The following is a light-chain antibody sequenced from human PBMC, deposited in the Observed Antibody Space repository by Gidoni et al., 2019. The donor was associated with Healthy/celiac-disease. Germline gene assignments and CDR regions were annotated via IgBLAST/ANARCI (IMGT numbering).Light chain of an antibody. CDR3: QQRSNWPRT. V-gene: IGKV3-11*01. J-gene: IGKJ1*01. CDR1: QSVSSY. Sequence: DIVLTQSPATLSLSPGESATLSCRASQSVSSYLAWYQQKPGQAPRLLIYDASNRATGIPARFSGSGSGTDFTLTISSLEHEDFAVYYCQQRSNWPRTFGQGTKVEIK. CDR2: DAS.